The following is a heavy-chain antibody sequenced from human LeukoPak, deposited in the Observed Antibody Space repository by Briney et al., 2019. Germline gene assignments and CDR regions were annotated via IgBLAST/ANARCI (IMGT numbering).Heavy chain of an antibody. J-gene: IGHJ4*02. Sequence: SQTLSLTCTVSGGSISSGGYFWSWIRQHPGKGLEWIGYIYYSGSTYYNPSLKSRVTISVDTSKNQFSLKLSSVTAADTAVYYCARVPVDYDSSGYYDFDYWGQGTLVTVSS. CDR2: IYYSGST. V-gene: IGHV4-31*03. D-gene: IGHD3-22*01. CDR1: GGSISSGGYF. CDR3: ARVPVDYDSSGYYDFDY.